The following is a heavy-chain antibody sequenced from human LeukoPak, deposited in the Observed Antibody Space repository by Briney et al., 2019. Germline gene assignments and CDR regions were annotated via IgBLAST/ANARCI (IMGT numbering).Heavy chain of an antibody. CDR3: ARGEEHGSGTVHFDY. Sequence: PSETLSLTCAVSGDSISNSHWWSWVRQPPRKGLNGIGEIYHGGSTNFNPSLKSRVTISVDRSNNPFSLRLTSVTAADTAVYYCARGEEHGSGTVHFDYWGQGTLVTVSS. D-gene: IGHD3-10*01. CDR1: GDSISNSHW. V-gene: IGHV4-4*02. CDR2: IYHGGST. J-gene: IGHJ4*02.